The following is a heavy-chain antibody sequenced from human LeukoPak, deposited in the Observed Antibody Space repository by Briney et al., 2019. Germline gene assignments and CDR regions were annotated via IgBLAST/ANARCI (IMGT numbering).Heavy chain of an antibody. CDR2: INPNSGGT. Sequence: ASVKVSCKASGYTFTGYYVHWVRQAPGQGLEWMGWINPNSGGTNYAQKFQDRVTMTRDTSISTAYMELRRLRFDDTAVYYCARVWDYYDRSGYYDNWGQGTLVTVSS. CDR3: ARVWDYYDRSGYYDN. D-gene: IGHD3-22*01. CDR1: GYTFTGYY. V-gene: IGHV1-2*02. J-gene: IGHJ4*02.